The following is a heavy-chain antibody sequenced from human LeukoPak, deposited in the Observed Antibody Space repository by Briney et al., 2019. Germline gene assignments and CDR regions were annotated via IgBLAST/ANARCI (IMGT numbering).Heavy chain of an antibody. J-gene: IGHJ6*02. CDR3: ARLVPPTTYYYSGMDV. CDR1: GFTFSNYA. V-gene: IGHV3-23*01. Sequence: GGSLRLSCEASGFTFSNYAMSWVRQAPGKGLEWVSSISRSGDTTYYADSVKGRLTISRDNSKNTLYLQMSSLGAEDTAVYYCARLVPPTTYYYSGMDVWGQGATVTVSS. D-gene: IGHD1-26*01. CDR2: ISRSGDTT.